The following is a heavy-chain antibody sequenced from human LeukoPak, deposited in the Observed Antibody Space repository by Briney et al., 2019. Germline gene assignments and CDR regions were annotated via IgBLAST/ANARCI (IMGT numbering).Heavy chain of an antibody. J-gene: IGHJ4*02. CDR2: IYYSGST. CDR1: GGSISSSSYY. D-gene: IGHD3-10*01. Sequence: SETLSLTCTVSGGSISSSSYYWGWIRQPPGKGLEWIGSIYYSGSTYYNPSLKSRVTISVDTSKNQFSLKLSSVTAADAAVYYCARDLPYITMVRGVTTPLFDYWGQGTLVTVSS. V-gene: IGHV4-39*07. CDR3: ARDLPYITMVRGVTTPLFDY.